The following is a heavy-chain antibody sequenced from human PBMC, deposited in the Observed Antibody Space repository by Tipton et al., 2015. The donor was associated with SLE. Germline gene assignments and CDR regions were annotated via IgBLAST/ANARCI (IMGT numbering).Heavy chain of an antibody. J-gene: IGHJ4*02. Sequence: GSLRLSCSASGFTFSSYAMHWVRQAPGKGLEYVSAISSNGGSTYYADSVKGRFTISRGNSKNTLYLQMSSLRAEDTAVYYCVKGYCSGGSCYYFFDYWGQGTLVTVSS. CDR3: VKGYCSGGSCYYFFDY. D-gene: IGHD2-15*01. V-gene: IGHV3-64D*06. CDR1: GFTFSSYA. CDR2: ISSNGGST.